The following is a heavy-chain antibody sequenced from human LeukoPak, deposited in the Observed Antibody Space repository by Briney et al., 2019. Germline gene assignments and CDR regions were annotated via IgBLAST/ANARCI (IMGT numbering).Heavy chain of an antibody. CDR2: ISCDGSNK. CDR1: GFTFSSYA. V-gene: IGHV3-30*04. D-gene: IGHD3-16*01. Sequence: GRSLRLSCAASGFTFSSYAMHWVRQAPGKGLEWVAVISCDGSNKYYADSVKGRFTISRDNSKNTLYLQMNSLRAEDTAVYYCARDQGAVPLDYWGQGTLVTVSS. CDR3: ARDQGAVPLDY. J-gene: IGHJ4*02.